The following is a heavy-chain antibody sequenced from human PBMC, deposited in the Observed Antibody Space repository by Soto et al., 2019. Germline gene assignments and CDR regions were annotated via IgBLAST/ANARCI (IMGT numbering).Heavy chain of an antibody. D-gene: IGHD2-21*02. J-gene: IGHJ4*02. CDR1: GFTFSSYG. CDR2: IWSDGSNK. Sequence: QVQRLESGGGVVQPGRSLRLSCAASGFTFSSYGMHWVRQATGKGLEWVAVIWSDGSNKYYADSVKGRFTISRDNSKNTLYLQMTSLSADDTAVYYCARGGLTDYFDYWGQGTLVTVSS. V-gene: IGHV3-33*01. CDR3: ARGGLTDYFDY.